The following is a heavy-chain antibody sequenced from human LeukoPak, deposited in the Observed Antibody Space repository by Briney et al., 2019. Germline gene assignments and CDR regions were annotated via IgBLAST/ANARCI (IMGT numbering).Heavy chain of an antibody. CDR1: GGSISSSSYY. Sequence: SETLSLTCTVSGGSISSSSYYWGWIRQPPGKGLEWIGSIYYSGSTYYNPSLKSRVTISVDTSKNQFYLKLSSVTAADTAVYYCARQDYGSGSYEFDYWGQGTLVTVSS. CDR2: IYYSGST. CDR3: ARQDYGSGSYEFDY. V-gene: IGHV4-39*01. J-gene: IGHJ4*02. D-gene: IGHD3-10*01.